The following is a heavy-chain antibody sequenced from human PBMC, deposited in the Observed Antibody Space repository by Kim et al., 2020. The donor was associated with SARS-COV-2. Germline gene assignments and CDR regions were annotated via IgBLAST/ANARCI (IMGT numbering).Heavy chain of an antibody. CDR3: ARDYSYCGGDCYSVAFDI. J-gene: IGHJ3*02. CDR2: IYSGGSK. Sequence: GGSLRLSCAASGFTVSSNYMSWVRQAPGKGLEWVSVIYSGGSKYYADSVKGRFTISRDNSKNTLYLQMNSLRAEDTAVYYCARDYSYCGGDCYSVAFDIWGQGTMLTVSS. CDR1: GFTVSSNY. V-gene: IGHV3-66*01. D-gene: IGHD2-21*02.